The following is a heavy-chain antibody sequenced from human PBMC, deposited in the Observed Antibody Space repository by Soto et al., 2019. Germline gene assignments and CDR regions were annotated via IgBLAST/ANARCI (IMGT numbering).Heavy chain of an antibody. CDR3: ARAYGSGSSLDY. D-gene: IGHD3-10*01. CDR2: IYYSGST. J-gene: IGHJ4*02. V-gene: IGHV4-31*03. Sequence: PSETLSLTCTVSGGSISSGGYYWSWIRQHPGKGLEWIGYIYYSGSTYYNPSLKSRVTISVDTSKNQFSLKLSSVTAADTAVYYCARAYGSGSSLDYWGQGTLVTVSS. CDR1: GGSISSGGYY.